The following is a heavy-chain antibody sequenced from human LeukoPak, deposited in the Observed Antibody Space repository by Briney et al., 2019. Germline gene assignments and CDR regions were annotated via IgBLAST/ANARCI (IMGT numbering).Heavy chain of an antibody. CDR2: VSSNEGT. D-gene: IGHD3-10*01. CDR3: ARVRSYYGSVTGKSYYFDY. CDR1: GGSFSGYY. V-gene: IGHV4-59*01. Sequence: SETLSLTCAVYGGSFSGYYWGWIRQPPGKGLEWIGYVSSNEGTNYNPSLKSRVTILVDTSKNQFSLKLRSVTAADTAVYYCARVRSYYGSVTGKSYYFDYWGQGTLVTVSS. J-gene: IGHJ4*02.